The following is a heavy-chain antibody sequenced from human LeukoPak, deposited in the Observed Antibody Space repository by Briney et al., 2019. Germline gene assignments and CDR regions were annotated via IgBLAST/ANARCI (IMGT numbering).Heavy chain of an antibody. CDR2: INSDGKST. D-gene: IGHD1-26*01. CDR1: GFTFSSYW. J-gene: IGHJ4*02. V-gene: IGHV3-74*01. Sequence: GRSLRLSCAASGFTFSSYWMHCVRHAPGKGLLWVSRINSDGKSTPYVDSVKGRFTISRDNAKNTVQLQMNSLRAEDTAVYYCARGTTTGWPDYFDYWGQGVRVIVAS. CDR3: ARGTTTGWPDYFDY.